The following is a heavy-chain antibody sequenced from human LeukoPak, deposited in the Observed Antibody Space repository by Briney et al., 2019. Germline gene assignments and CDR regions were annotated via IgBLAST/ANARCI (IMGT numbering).Heavy chain of an antibody. D-gene: IGHD3-22*01. CDR3: ARDYYDSSGYYYFDY. CDR1: GGSFSGYY. CDR2: INHSGST. Sequence: SETLSLTCAVYGGSFSGYYWSWIRQPPGKGLEWIGEINHSGSTNYNPSLKSRVTVSVDTSKNQFSLKLSSVTAADTAVYYCARDYYDSSGYYYFDYWGQGTLVTVSS. J-gene: IGHJ4*02. V-gene: IGHV4-34*01.